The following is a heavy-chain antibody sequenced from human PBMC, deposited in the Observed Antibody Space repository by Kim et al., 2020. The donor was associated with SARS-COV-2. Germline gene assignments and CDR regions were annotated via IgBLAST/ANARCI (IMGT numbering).Heavy chain of an antibody. V-gene: IGHV3-49*02. D-gene: IGHD3-3*01. CDR3: TRGVYDFWSGGDV. Sequence: YAASVKGRFTISRDDSKSIAYLQMNSLKTEDTAVYYCTRGVYDFWSGGDVWGQGTTVTVSS. J-gene: IGHJ6*02.